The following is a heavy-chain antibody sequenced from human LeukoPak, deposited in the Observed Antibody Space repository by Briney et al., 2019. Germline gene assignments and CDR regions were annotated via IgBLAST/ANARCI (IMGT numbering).Heavy chain of an antibody. CDR2: IYYSGST. V-gene: IGHV4-59*12. Sequence: PSETLSLTCTVSGGSISSYYWSWIRQPPGKGLEWIGYIYYSGSTYYNPSLKSRVTISVDRSKNQFSLKLSSVTAADTAVYYCASASRYYYDSSGYGAFDYWGQGTLVTVSS. J-gene: IGHJ4*02. CDR3: ASASRYYYDSSGYGAFDY. CDR1: GGSISSYY. D-gene: IGHD3-22*01.